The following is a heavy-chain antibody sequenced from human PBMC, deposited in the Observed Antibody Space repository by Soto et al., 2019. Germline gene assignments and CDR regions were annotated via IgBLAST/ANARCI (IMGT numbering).Heavy chain of an antibody. CDR3: TFLRFFSSPLYDY. D-gene: IGHD3-3*01. CDR1: GFTFSASS. V-gene: IGHV3-73*01. Sequence: GGSLRLSCAASGFTFSASSIHWVRQAPGKGMEWVGRIRSKVNNYGTAYAASLRGRFTISRDDSKNTAYLQVNSLKSEDTAVYYCTFLRFFSSPLYDYRGQGSPVTVSA. CDR2: IRSKVNNYGT. J-gene: IGHJ4*02.